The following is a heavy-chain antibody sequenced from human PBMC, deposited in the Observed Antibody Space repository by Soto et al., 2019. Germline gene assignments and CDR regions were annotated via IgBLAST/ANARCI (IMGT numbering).Heavy chain of an antibody. CDR3: ARDRAIFGVGNYYYYCMDV. CDR2: IYYSGTT. Sequence: XETLSLTCTVSGGSVSRGCYYWGWIRQPPGKGLEWIGSIYYSGTTNYNPSLKSRATISVDTSKNQFSLKLSSVTAADTAVYYCARDRAIFGVGNYYYYCMDVWGQGTMVTVSS. J-gene: IGHJ6*02. D-gene: IGHD3-3*01. CDR1: GGSVSRGCYY. V-gene: IGHV4-61*01.